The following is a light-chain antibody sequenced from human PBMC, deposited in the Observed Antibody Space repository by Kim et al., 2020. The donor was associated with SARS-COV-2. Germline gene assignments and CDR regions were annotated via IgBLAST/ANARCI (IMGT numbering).Light chain of an antibody. Sequence: EIVLTQSPATLSVSPGESVTLSCRASQSIGNNLAWYQQKPGQPPRLLVNGASIRATGIPARFSGSGSGTEFTLTICSLQSEDFAVYSCQQYNKWPLTFGGGTKLEI. V-gene: IGKV3-15*01. CDR2: GAS. J-gene: IGKJ4*01. CDR3: QQYNKWPLT. CDR1: QSIGNN.